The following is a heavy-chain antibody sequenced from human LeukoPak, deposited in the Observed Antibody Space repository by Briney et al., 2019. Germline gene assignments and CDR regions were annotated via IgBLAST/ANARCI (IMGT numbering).Heavy chain of an antibody. CDR2: TRYDGSNK. D-gene: IGHD3-22*01. CDR3: AKDRKIYYDSSDGIQD. CDR1: GFTFSSYG. Sequence: GGSLRLSCAASGFTFSSYGMHWVRQAPGKGLEWVAFTRYDGSNKYYADSVKGRFTISRDNSKNTLYLQMNSLRAEDTAVYYCAKDRKIYYDSSDGIQDWGQGTLVTVSS. V-gene: IGHV3-30*02. J-gene: IGHJ1*01.